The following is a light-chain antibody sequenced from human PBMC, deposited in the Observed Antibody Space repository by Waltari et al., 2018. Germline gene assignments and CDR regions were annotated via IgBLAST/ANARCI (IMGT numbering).Light chain of an antibody. CDR3: QSADNSGTWV. Sequence: SYELTQLPSVSVSPGQTARITCSGDVLPRQYAYWYQQKPGQAPFLLIYKDTERPSGIPERFSGSSSGTTVTLTISRAQAEDEADYYCQSADNSGTWVFGGGTKLTVL. CDR2: KDT. J-gene: IGLJ3*02. CDR1: VLPRQY. V-gene: IGLV3-25*03.